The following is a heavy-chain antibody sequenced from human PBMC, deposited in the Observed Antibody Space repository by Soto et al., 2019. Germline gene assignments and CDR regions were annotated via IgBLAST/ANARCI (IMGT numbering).Heavy chain of an antibody. D-gene: IGHD5-18*01. CDR3: ARILFGSGYGYGHLDY. Sequence: GASVKVSCKASGGTFSSYAISWVRQAPGQGLEWMGGIIPIFGTANYAQKFQGRVTITADESTSTAYMELSSPRSEDTAVYYCARILFGSGYGYGHLDYWGQGTLVTVSS. V-gene: IGHV1-69*13. CDR1: GGTFSSYA. J-gene: IGHJ4*02. CDR2: IIPIFGTA.